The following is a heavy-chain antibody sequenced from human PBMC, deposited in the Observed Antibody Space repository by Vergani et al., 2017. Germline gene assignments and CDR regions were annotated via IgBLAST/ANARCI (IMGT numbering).Heavy chain of an antibody. CDR1: GGSISSSSYY. D-gene: IGHD3-22*01. Sequence: QLQLQESGPGLVKPSETLSLTCTVSGGSISSSSYYWGWTRQPPGKGLEWIGSIYYSGSTYYNPSLKSRVTISVDTSKNQFSLKLSSVTAADTAVYYCARHTAYYYDSSGYYYVDYWGQGTLVTVSS. CDR2: IYYSGST. J-gene: IGHJ4*02. CDR3: ARHTAYYYDSSGYYYVDY. V-gene: IGHV4-39*01.